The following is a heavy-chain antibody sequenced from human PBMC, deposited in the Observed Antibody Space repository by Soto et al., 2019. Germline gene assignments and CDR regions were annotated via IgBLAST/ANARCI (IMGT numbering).Heavy chain of an antibody. Sequence: PSQTLSLTCAISGDSVSSNSAAWSLIRQSPSRGLEWLGRTYYRSKWYNDYAVSVKRRITINPDTTKNQFSLQLNSVTPEDTAVYYCARARPYSSGWYPIDIWGQGTMVTVSS. CDR3: ARARPYSSGWYPIDI. CDR2: TYYRSKWYN. D-gene: IGHD6-19*01. V-gene: IGHV6-1*01. J-gene: IGHJ3*02. CDR1: GDSVSSNSAA.